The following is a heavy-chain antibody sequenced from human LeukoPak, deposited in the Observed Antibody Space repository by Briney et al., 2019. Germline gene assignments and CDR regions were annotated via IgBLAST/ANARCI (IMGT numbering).Heavy chain of an antibody. D-gene: IGHD6-13*01. J-gene: IGHJ5*02. V-gene: IGHV1-18*01. CDR1: GYTFTSYG. CDR3: ARATAAGPTWFDP. Sequence: SVKVYCKASGYTFTSYGISWVRQAPGQVLEWMGWISAYNGNTNYAQKLQGRVAMTTDTSTSTAYMELRSLRSDDTAVYYCARATAAGPTWFDPWGQGTLVTVSS. CDR2: ISAYNGNT.